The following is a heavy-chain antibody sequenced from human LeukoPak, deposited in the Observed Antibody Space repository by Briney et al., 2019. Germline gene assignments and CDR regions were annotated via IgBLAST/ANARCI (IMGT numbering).Heavy chain of an antibody. CDR3: ARDAGAVAGPDYYYYYMDV. CDR1: GGSISGYY. Sequence: PSETLSLTCTVSGGSISGYYWSWIRQPAGKGLEWIGRIYTSGSTNYNPSLKSRVTISVDKSKNQFSLKLSSVTAADTAVYYCARDAGAVAGPDYYYYYMDVWGKGTTVTVSS. D-gene: IGHD6-19*01. J-gene: IGHJ6*03. V-gene: IGHV4-4*07. CDR2: IYTSGST.